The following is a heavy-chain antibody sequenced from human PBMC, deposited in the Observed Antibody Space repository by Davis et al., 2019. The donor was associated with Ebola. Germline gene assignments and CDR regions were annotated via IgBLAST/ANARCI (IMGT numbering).Heavy chain of an antibody. CDR2: IYYSGST. CDR3: ARLRIVGATLRYYFDY. D-gene: IGHD1-26*01. J-gene: IGHJ4*02. Sequence: SETLSLTCTVSGGSISSYYWSWIRQPPGKGLEWIGYIYYSGSTNNNPSLKSRVTISVDTSKNQFSLKLSSVTAADTAVYYCARLRIVGATLRYYFDYWGQGTLVTVSS. V-gene: IGHV4-59*08. CDR1: GGSISSYY.